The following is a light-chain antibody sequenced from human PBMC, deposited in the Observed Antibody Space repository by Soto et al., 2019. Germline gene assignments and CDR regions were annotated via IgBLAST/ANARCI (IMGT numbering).Light chain of an antibody. CDR1: SSDVGAYNY. V-gene: IGLV2-11*01. CDR3: CSYAGSNIVV. J-gene: IGLJ2*01. CDR2: DVT. Sequence: QSVLTQPRSVSGSPGQSITISCTGTSSDVGAYNYVSWYQQHPGKAPKVMIFDVTKRPSGVPDRFSGSKSDNTASLTISGLQAEDEADYYCCSYAGSNIVVFGEGTKLTVL.